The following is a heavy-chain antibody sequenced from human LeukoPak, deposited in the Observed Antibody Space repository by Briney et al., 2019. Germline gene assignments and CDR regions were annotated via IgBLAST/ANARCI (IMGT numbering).Heavy chain of an antibody. Sequence: PGGSLRLSCAASGFIFDDYDISWVRQAPGKGLEWVSHINWNGNTIVYADSVKGRFTISRDNAKNSVYLQMNSLRAEDTAVYYCARDRVAATSLLRYFDWFPVGYWGQGTLVTVSS. CDR2: INWNGNTI. J-gene: IGHJ4*02. D-gene: IGHD3-9*01. CDR1: GFIFDDYD. CDR3: ARDRVAATSLLRYFDWFPVGY. V-gene: IGHV3-20*04.